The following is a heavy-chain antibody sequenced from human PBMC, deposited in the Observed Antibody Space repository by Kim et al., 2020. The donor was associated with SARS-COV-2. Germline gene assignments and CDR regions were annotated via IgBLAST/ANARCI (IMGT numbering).Heavy chain of an antibody. J-gene: IGHJ4*02. CDR2: ITSPTDGGTT. V-gene: IGHV3-15*01. CDR3: TTGASVLRFLEWSSDFDY. CDR1: GFTFSNAW. Sequence: GGSLRLSCAASGFTFSNAWMSWVRQGPGDVWAWVGGITSPTDGGTTDYAAPVIGRFTISRDDSKNTLYLQMNSLKTEDTAVYYCTTGASVLRFLEWSSDFDYWGQGTLVTVSS. D-gene: IGHD3-3*01.